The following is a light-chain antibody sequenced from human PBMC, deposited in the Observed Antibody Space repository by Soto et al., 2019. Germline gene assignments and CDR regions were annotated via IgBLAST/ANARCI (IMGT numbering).Light chain of an antibody. CDR1: SSDVGAYNF. CDR3: SSFTTIRTYV. V-gene: IGLV2-14*01. CDR2: DVG. J-gene: IGLJ1*01. Sequence: QSVLTQPASVSGSPGQSIAISCTGTSSDVGAYNFVSWYQQLPGKAPKLLIYDVGNRPSRVSDRFSGSKSGNTASLTISGLQAEDEADYYCSSFTTIRTYVFGTGTKVTVL.